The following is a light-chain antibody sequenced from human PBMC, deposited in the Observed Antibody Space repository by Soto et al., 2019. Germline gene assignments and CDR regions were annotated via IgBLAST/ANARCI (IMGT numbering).Light chain of an antibody. CDR3: QQSLTTPRT. V-gene: IGKV4-1*01. CDR1: QIIFHPSDSKNY. J-gene: IGKJ2*02. Sequence: IVMTQSPDSLSVSLGERATINCKSSQIIFHPSDSKNYLAWYQHKPGQPPKVLIYWASTRESGVPDRFSASGSGTDFTLTISSLQAEDVAVYYCQQSLTTPRTFGQGTKLEIK. CDR2: WAS.